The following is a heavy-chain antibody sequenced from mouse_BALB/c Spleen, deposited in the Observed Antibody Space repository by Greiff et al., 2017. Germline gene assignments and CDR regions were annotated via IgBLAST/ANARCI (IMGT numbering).Heavy chain of an antibody. CDR2: ISYSGST. J-gene: IGHJ2*01. D-gene: IGHD1-2*01. Sequence: EVKLVESGPGLVKPSQSLSLTCTVTGYSITSDYAWNWIRQFPGNKLEWMGYISYSGSTSYNPSLKSRISITRDTSKNQFFLQLNSVTTEDTATYYCARWRTRTAFFDYWGQGTTLTVSS. CDR1: GYSITSDYA. CDR3: ARWRTRTAFFDY. V-gene: IGHV3-2*02.